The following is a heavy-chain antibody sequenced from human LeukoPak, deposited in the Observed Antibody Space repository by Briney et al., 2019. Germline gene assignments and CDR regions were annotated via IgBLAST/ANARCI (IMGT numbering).Heavy chain of an antibody. J-gene: IGHJ3*02. CDR3: AWKGGSYPDAFDI. D-gene: IGHD1-26*01. CDR1: GYTFTSYY. Sequence: ASVKVSCKASGYTFTSYYMHWVRQAPGQGLEWMGIINPSGGSTSYAQKFQGRVTMTRDTSTSTVYMELSSLRSEDTAVYYCAWKGGSYPDAFDIWGQGTMVTVSS. V-gene: IGHV1-46*01. CDR2: INPSGGST.